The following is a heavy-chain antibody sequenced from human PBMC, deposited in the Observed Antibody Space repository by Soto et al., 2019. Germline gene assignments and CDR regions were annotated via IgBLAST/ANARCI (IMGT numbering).Heavy chain of an antibody. J-gene: IGHJ4*01. Sequence: GGSLRLSCTASGFMFSAYAMLWFRQAPGKGLEWVAAMSYDGTNTYYADSLKGRFTISRDNSKNTLFLQMSSLTADVSAVYYCARDPSPYTSGWYGIDFWGLGTLVTVSS. CDR2: MSYDGTNT. CDR1: GFMFSAYA. D-gene: IGHD6-19*01. V-gene: IGHV3-30-3*01. CDR3: ARDPSPYTSGWYGIDF.